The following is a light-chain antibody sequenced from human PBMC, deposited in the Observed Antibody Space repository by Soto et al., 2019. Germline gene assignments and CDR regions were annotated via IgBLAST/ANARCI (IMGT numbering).Light chain of an antibody. V-gene: IGLV1-51*01. CDR1: SSNIENNF. Sequence: QSVLTQPPSVSAAPGQKVTISCPGSSSNIENNFVSWYQQLPGTAPKVLIYDNEKRPSGIPDRFSGSKSGTTATLGITGLQTVDEADYYCGAWDTRLGAGVFGGGTKLTVL. CDR3: GAWDTRLGAGV. CDR2: DNE. J-gene: IGLJ2*01.